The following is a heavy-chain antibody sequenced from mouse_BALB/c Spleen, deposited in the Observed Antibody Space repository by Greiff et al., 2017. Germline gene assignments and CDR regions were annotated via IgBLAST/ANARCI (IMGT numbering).Heavy chain of an antibody. CDR2: ISSGGSYT. CDR1: GFTFSSYT. Sequence: DVMLVESGGGLVKPGGSLKLSCAASGFTFSSYTMSWVRQTPEKRLEWVATISSGGSYTYYPDSVKGRFTISRDNAKNTLYLQMSSLKSEDTAMYYCTREGYRYSYWYFDVWGAGTTVTVSS. J-gene: IGHJ1*01. CDR3: TREGYRYSYWYFDV. D-gene: IGHD2-14*01. V-gene: IGHV5-6-4*01.